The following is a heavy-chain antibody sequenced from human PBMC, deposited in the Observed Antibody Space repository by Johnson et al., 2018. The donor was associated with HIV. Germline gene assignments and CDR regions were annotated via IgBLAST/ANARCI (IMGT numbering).Heavy chain of an antibody. D-gene: IGHD6-19*01. V-gene: IGHV3-11*04. J-gene: IGHJ3*02. CDR1: GFTFSDYY. Sequence: VQLVEFGGGLIQTGGSLRLSCAASGFTFSDYYMSWIRQAPGKGLEWVSYISSSGSTIYYADSVKGRFTISRDNAKNSLYLQMNSLRAEDTAVYYCARGYSSGWYQAFDIWGQGTMVTVSS. CDR3: ARGYSSGWYQAFDI. CDR2: ISSSGSTI.